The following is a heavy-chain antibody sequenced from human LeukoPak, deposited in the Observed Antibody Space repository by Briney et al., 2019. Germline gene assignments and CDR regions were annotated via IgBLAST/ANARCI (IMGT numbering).Heavy chain of an antibody. CDR1: GGSFSGYY. D-gene: IGHD2-8*01. J-gene: IGHJ4*02. CDR2: INHSGST. CDR3: ASSRCMLYRGXXXFDY. Sequence: SETLSLTCAVYGGSFSGYYWSWIRQPPGKGLEWIGEINHSGSTNYNPSLKSRVTISVDTSKNQFSLKLSSVTAADTAVYYCASSRCMLYRGXXXFDYWGQGTLVTVSS. V-gene: IGHV4-34*01.